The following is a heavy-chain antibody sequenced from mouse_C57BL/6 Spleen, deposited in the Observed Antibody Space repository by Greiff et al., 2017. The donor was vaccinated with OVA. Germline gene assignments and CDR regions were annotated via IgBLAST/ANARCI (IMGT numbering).Heavy chain of an antibody. J-gene: IGHJ4*01. CDR2: ISYDGSN. CDR3: ARSRNYYGSSPYAMDY. Sequence: ESGPGLVKPSQSLSLTCSVTGYSITSGYYWNWIRQFPGNKLEWMGYISYDGSNNYNPSLKNRISITRDTSKNQFFLKLNSVTTEDTATYYCARSRNYYGSSPYAMDYWGQGTSVTVSS. D-gene: IGHD1-1*01. CDR1: GYSITSGYY. V-gene: IGHV3-6*01.